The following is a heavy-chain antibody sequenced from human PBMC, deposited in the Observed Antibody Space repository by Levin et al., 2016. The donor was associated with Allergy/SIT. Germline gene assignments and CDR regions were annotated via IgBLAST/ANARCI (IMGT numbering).Heavy chain of an antibody. D-gene: IGHD2-2*01. CDR3: VQVPAAMNDPYYYYGMDV. CDR2: ISGSGGST. V-gene: IGHV3-23*01. CDR1: GFTFSSYA. J-gene: IGHJ6*02. Sequence: GESLKISCAASGFTFSSYAMSWVRQAPGKGLEWVSAISGSGGSTYYADSVKGRFTISRDNSKNTLYLQMNSLRAEDTAVYYCVQVPAAMNDPYYYYGMDVWGQGTTVTVSS.